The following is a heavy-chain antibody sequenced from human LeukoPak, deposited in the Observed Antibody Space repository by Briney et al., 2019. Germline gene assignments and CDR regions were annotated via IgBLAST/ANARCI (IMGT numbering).Heavy chain of an antibody. Sequence: SETLSLTCTVSGGSISNYYWSWLRQPPGKGLEWIGYIYYSGSTNYNPSLKSRVTISVDTSKNQFSLKLSSVTAADTAVYYCARGAQWLDYWGQGTLVTVSS. CDR1: GGSISNYY. CDR2: IYYSGST. V-gene: IGHV4-59*08. D-gene: IGHD3-22*01. CDR3: ARGAQWLDY. J-gene: IGHJ4*02.